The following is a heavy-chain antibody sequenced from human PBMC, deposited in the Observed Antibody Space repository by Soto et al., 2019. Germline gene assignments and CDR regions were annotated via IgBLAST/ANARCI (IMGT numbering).Heavy chain of an antibody. J-gene: IGHJ6*02. D-gene: IGHD3-22*01. Sequence: EVQLVESGGGLVKPGGSLRLSCAASGFTFSSYSMNWVRQAPGKGLEWVSSISSSSSYIYYADSVKGRFTISRDNAKNSLYLQMNSLRAEDTAVYYCARDFSYYDRDYYYYGMDVWGRGTTVTVSS. CDR2: ISSSSSYI. V-gene: IGHV3-21*01. CDR3: ARDFSYYDRDYYYYGMDV. CDR1: GFTFSSYS.